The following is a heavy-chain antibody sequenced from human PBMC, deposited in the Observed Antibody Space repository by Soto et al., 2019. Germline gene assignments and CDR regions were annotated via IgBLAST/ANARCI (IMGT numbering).Heavy chain of an antibody. CDR3: AHTRPGYSNWYFDL. CDR1: GFSLNTSGAG. J-gene: IGHJ2*01. V-gene: IGHV2-5*02. D-gene: IGHD3-22*01. Sequence: QITLKESGPTLVKPTQTLTLACTFSGFSLNTSGAGVGWIRQPPGKALEWLALVYGDNDKRYSPSLKSRLTITRDTSKNQVVLRMTNVDPVDTGTYYCAHTRPGYSNWYFDLWGRGTLVTVSS. CDR2: VYGDNDK.